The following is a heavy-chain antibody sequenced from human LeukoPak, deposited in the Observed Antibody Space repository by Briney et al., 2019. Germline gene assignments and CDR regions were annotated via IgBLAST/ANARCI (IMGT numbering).Heavy chain of an antibody. CDR3: ARRGTGGQFDY. V-gene: IGHV1-8*02. CDR2: MNSNSGNT. D-gene: IGHD3-10*01. J-gene: IGHJ4*02. Sequence: ASVKVSCKPSGYTFISYDINWVRQATGQGLEWMGCMNSNSGNTGYAQKFQGRVTMTRNTSISTAYMELSSLRSEDTAVYYCARRGTGGQFDYWGQGTLVSVSS. CDR1: GYTFISYD.